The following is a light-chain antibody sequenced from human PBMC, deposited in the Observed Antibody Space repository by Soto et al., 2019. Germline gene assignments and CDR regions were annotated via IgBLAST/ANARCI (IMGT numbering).Light chain of an antibody. Sequence: DIQMTQSPSTLSASVGHRVTITCRASQSISNSLNWYHQKPGKAPKLLIYAASSLQSGVPLRFSGSGSGTDFTLTITSLQPEDCVTYYCQPRNSNPIPFGPGTLREMK. CDR1: QSISNS. CDR2: AAS. J-gene: IGKJ5*01. V-gene: IGKV1-39*01. CDR3: QPRNSNPIP.